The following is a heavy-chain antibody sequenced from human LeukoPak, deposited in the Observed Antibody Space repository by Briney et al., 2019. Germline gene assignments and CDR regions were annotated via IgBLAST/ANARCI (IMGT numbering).Heavy chain of an antibody. Sequence: GGSLRLSCAASGFTFNDYHMSWIRQAPGKGLEWGACISSDNTYIDYADSVKGRFTISRDNPKKSLYLQMNSLRDEDTAVYYCATSYFDSSGYLQYFDDWGQGTLVTVSS. V-gene: IGHV3-11*06. D-gene: IGHD3-22*01. CDR3: ATSYFDSSGYLQYFDD. CDR2: ISSDNTYI. CDR1: GFTFNDYH. J-gene: IGHJ4*02.